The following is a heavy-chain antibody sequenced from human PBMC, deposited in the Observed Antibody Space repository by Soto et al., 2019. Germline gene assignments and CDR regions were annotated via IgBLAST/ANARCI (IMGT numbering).Heavy chain of an antibody. J-gene: IGHJ3*01. CDR3: ARAKGSYAFDV. V-gene: IGHV3-11*01. CDR1: GFTFSDYY. CDR2: ISSGGGTQ. Sequence: QVQLVESGGGLVKPGGSLRLSCAASGFTFSDYYMGWIRQAPGRGLEWVSHISSGGGTQYYADSVKGRFTISRDNAKNSLSLQMNSLRVEDTALYYCARAKGSYAFDVWGQGTMVTVSS.